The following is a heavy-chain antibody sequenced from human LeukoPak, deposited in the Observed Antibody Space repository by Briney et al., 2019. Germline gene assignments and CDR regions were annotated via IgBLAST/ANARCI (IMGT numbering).Heavy chain of an antibody. CDR1: GFTFDDYG. D-gene: IGHD6-13*01. CDR2: ISWNSGSI. Sequence: TGGSLRLSCAASGFTFDDYGMSWVRQAPGKGLEWVSGISWNSGSIGYADSVKGRFTISRDNAKNSLYLQMNSLRAEDTALYYCAKGNWAAASPWFDPWGQGTLVTVSS. CDR3: AKGNWAAASPWFDP. J-gene: IGHJ5*02. V-gene: IGHV3-9*01.